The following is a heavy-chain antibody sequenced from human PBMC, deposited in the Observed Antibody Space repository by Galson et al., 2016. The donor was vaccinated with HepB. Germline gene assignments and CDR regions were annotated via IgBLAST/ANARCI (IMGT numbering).Heavy chain of an antibody. J-gene: IGHJ3*01. CDR2: LHGDGTT. Sequence: SLRLSCAGSGLTFSKSNLGWLRQAPGQGLEWVSDLHGDGTTYYTDSVQGRFAISRDDSKNTLYLQMNTLRAEDRGIYYCAGAWKWGQGTMVTVSS. D-gene: IGHD1-1*01. CDR1: GLTFSKSN. V-gene: IGHV3-23*01. CDR3: AGAWK.